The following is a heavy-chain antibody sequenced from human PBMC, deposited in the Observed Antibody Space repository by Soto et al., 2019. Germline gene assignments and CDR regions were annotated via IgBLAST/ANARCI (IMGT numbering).Heavy chain of an antibody. D-gene: IGHD6-19*01. CDR3: AKDRRSSGWVYYYGMDV. J-gene: IGHJ6*02. CDR2: ISYDGSNK. V-gene: IGHV3-30*18. Sequence: PGGSLRLSCAASGFTFSSYGRHWVRQAPGKGLEWVAVISYDGSNKYYADSVKGRFTISRDNSKNTLYLQMNSLRAEDTAVYYCAKDRRSSGWVYYYGMDVWGQGTTVTVYS. CDR1: GFTFSSYG.